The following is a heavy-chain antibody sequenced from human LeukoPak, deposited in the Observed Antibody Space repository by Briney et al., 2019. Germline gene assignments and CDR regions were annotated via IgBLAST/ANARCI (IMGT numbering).Heavy chain of an antibody. CDR3: ARVGVPYYYGYYFDY. CDR1: GYTFTGYY. V-gene: IGHV1-2*02. J-gene: IGHJ4*02. D-gene: IGHD3-10*01. CDR2: INPNSGGT. Sequence: ASVKVSCKASGYTFTGYYMHWVRQAPGQGLEWMGWINPNSGGTNYAQKFQGRVTMTRDTSISTAYMELSRLRSDDTAVYYCARVGVPYYYGYYFDYWGQGTLVTVSS.